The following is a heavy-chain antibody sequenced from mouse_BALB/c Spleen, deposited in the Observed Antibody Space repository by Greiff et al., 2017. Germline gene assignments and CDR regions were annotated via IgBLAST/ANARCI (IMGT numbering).Heavy chain of an antibody. V-gene: IGHV14-3*02. CDR1: GFNIKDTY. Sequence: EVQLQQSGAELVKPGASVKLSCTASGFNIKDTYMHWVKQRPEQGLEWIGRIDPANGNTKYDPKFQGKATITADTSSNTAYLQLSSLTSEDTAVYYCASPFTTATSWFAYWGQGTLVTVSA. D-gene: IGHD1-2*01. CDR2: IDPANGNT. CDR3: ASPFTTATSWFAY. J-gene: IGHJ3*01.